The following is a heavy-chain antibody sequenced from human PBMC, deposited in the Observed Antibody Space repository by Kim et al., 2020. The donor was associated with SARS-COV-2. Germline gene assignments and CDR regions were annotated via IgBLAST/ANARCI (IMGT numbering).Heavy chain of an antibody. CDR1: GYTFTGYY. CDR3: ARDRIEQWLVSGSDY. V-gene: IGHV1-2*06. Sequence: ASVKVSCKASGYTFTGYYMHWVRQAPGQGLEWMGRINPNSGGTNYAQKFQGRVTMTRDTSISTAYMELSRLRSDDTAVYYCARDRIEQWLVSGSDYWGQGTLVTVSS. CDR2: INPNSGGT. D-gene: IGHD6-19*01. J-gene: IGHJ4*02.